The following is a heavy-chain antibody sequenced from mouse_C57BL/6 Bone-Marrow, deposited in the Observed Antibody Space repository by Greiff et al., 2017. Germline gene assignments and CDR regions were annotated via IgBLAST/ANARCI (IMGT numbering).Heavy chain of an antibody. CDR1: GFSLTSYA. V-gene: IGHV2-9-1*01. CDR3: ARDYYGNDVDYAMDY. CDR2: IWTGGGT. D-gene: IGHD2-2*01. Sequence: QVQLQQSGPGLVAPSQRLSITCTVSGFSLTSYAISWVRQPPGKGLEWLGVIWTGGGTNYNSALKSRLSISKDNSKSQVFLKMNSLQTDDTARYYCARDYYGNDVDYAMDYWGQGTSVTVSS. J-gene: IGHJ4*01.